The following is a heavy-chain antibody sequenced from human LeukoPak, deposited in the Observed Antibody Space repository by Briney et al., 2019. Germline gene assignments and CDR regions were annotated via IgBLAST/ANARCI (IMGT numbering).Heavy chain of an antibody. Sequence: YWXWLXQPAGKGLEWIGRIYTSGSTNYNPSLTSRVTMSVDTSKNQLSLKLSSVTAADTAVYYCASTYYYGSGSYNHWGQGTLVTVSS. J-gene: IGHJ5*02. D-gene: IGHD3-10*01. CDR3: ASTYYYGSGSYNH. CDR2: IYTSGST. CDR1: Y. V-gene: IGHV4-4*07.